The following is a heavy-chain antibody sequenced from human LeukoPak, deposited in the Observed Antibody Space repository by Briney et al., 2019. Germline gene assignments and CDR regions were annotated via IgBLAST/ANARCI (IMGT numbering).Heavy chain of an antibody. CDR1: RFTFSSYG. Sequence: PGRSLRLSCAASRFTFSSYGMHWVRQAPGKGLEWVAVISYDGSNKYYADSVKGRFTISRDNSKNTLYLQMNSLRAEDTAVYYCAKDLGWSFDYWGQGTLVTVSS. V-gene: IGHV3-30*18. CDR2: ISYDGSNK. J-gene: IGHJ4*02. CDR3: AKDLGWSFDY.